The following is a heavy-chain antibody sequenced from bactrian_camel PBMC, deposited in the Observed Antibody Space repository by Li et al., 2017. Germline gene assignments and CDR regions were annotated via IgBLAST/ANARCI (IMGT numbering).Heavy chain of an antibody. Sequence: HVQLVESGGDSVQAGGSLRVSCSASGYTYTMAWFRQVSGKEREGVAGFYTGVHSAYYDDSVKGRFTISQDNAQNTIYLQMNNLKPDDTAMYYCATRLSIKCWGQSAADFTYWGQGTQVTVS. V-gene: IGHV3S63*01. J-gene: IGHJ4*01. CDR1: GYTYT. D-gene: IGHD5*01. CDR3: ATRLSIKCWGQSAADFTY. CDR2: FYTGVHSA.